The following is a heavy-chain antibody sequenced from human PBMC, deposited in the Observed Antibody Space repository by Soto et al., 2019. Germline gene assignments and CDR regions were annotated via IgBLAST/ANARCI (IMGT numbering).Heavy chain of an antibody. D-gene: IGHD6-13*01. CDR3: AKDLRAPGIAAAGSDY. V-gene: IGHV3-23*01. J-gene: IGHJ4*02. Sequence: GGSLRLSCAASGFTFSSYAMSWVRQAPGKGLEWVSAISGSGGSTYYADSVKGRFTISRDNSKNTLYLQMNSLRAEDTAVYYCAKDLRAPGIAAAGSDYWGQGTLVTVSS. CDR1: GFTFSSYA. CDR2: ISGSGGST.